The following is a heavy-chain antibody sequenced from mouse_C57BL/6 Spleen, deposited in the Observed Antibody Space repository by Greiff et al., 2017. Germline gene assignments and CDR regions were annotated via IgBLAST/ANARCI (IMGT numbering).Heavy chain of an antibody. Sequence: EVQLVESGGDLVKPGGSLKLSCAASGFTFSSSGMSWVRQTPDKRLEWVATISSGGSYTYYPDSVKGRFTISRDNAKNTLYLQMSSLKSEDTAMYYCARSLEAMDYWGQGTSVTVSS. CDR2: ISSGGSYT. CDR1: GFTFSSSG. J-gene: IGHJ4*01. CDR3: ARSLEAMDY. V-gene: IGHV5-6*01.